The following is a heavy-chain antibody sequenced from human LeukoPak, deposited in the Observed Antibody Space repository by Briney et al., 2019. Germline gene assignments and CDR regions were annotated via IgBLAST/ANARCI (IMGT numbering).Heavy chain of an antibody. V-gene: IGHV1-69*06. J-gene: IGHJ4*02. Sequence: GASVTVSCKASGGTFSSYAISWVRQAPGQGLEWMGRIIPMFETPNYAQKFQDRVTITADKSTSTAYMELSSLRSEDTAVYYCVIYYYDSSGYYYYFDYWGQGTLVTVSS. CDR2: IIPMFETP. CDR1: GGTFSSYA. CDR3: VIYYYDSSGYYYYFDY. D-gene: IGHD3-22*01.